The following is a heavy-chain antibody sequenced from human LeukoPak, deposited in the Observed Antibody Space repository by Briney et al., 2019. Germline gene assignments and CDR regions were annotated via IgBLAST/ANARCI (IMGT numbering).Heavy chain of an antibody. D-gene: IGHD1-14*01. CDR3: ASTGLRNWFDP. V-gene: IGHV4-4*07. J-gene: IGHJ5*02. Sequence: SETLSLTCTVSGGSISDYYWSWIRQPAGKGLEWIGHIYTGGNTNYNPSLESRVTMSVDTSKNQFSLKLRSVTAADTAVYYCASTGLRNWFDPWGQGTLVTVSS. CDR2: IYTGGNT. CDR1: GGSISDYY.